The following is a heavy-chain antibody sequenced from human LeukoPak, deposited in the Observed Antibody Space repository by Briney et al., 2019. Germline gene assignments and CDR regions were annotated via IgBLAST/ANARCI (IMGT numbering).Heavy chain of an antibody. J-gene: IGHJ6*02. CDR3: AREVGYYYYGMDV. CDR2: ISYDGSNK. CDR1: GFTFSSYA. Sequence: GGSQRLSCAASGFTFSSYAMHWVRQAPGKGLEWVAVISYDGSNKYYADSVKGRFTISRDNSKNTLYLQMNSLRAEDTAVYYCAREVGYYYYGMDVWGQGTTVTVSS. D-gene: IGHD1-26*01. V-gene: IGHV3-30-3*01.